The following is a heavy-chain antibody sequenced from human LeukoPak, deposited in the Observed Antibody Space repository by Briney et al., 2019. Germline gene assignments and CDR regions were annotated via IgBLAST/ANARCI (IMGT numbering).Heavy chain of an antibody. CDR3: ARHSYSSGWTLIYYFDY. D-gene: IGHD6-19*01. CDR1: GGSISSSSYY. Sequence: SETLSLTCTVSGGSISSSSYYWGWLRQPPGTGLEWIGSIYYSGSTYYNPSLKSRVTISVDTSKNQFSLKLSSVTAADTAVYYCARHSYSSGWTLIYYFDYWGQGTLVTVSS. CDR2: IYYSGST. J-gene: IGHJ4*02. V-gene: IGHV4-39*01.